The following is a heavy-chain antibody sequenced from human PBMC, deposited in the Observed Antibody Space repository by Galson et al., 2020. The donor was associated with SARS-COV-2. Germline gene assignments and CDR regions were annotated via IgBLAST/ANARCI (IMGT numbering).Heavy chain of an antibody. CDR1: GGSISSGSYY. CDR2: IYTSGST. J-gene: IGHJ6*02. V-gene: IGHV4-61*02. D-gene: IGHD3-22*01. Sequence: KSSETLSLTCTVSGGSISSGSYYWSWIRQPAGKGLEWIGRIYTSGSTNYNPSLKSRVTISVDTSKNQFSLKLSSVTAADTAVYYCAWSMVMTTGYYYYYYGMDVWGQGTTVTVSS. CDR3: AWSMVMTTGYYYYYYGMDV.